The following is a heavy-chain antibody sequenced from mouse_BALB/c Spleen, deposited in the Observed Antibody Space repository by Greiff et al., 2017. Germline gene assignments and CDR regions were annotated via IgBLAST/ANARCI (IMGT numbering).Heavy chain of an antibody. J-gene: IGHJ4*01. CDR3: ARAYYDAMDY. CDR2: ISSGGST. D-gene: IGHD1-1*01. Sequence: EVHLVESGGGLVKPGGSLKLSCAASGFTFSSYAMSWVRQTPEKRLEWVASISSGGSTYYPDSVKGRFTISRDNARNILYLQMSSLRSEDTAMYYCARAYYDAMDYWGQGTSVTVSS. V-gene: IGHV5-6-5*01. CDR1: GFTFSSYA.